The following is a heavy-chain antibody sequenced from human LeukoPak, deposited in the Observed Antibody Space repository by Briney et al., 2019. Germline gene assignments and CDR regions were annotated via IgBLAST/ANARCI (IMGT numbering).Heavy chain of an antibody. CDR1: GYTFTGYY. V-gene: IGHV7-4-1*02. J-gene: IGHJ2*01. CDR2: INANTGNP. Sequence: ASVKVSCKTSGYTFTGYYIHWVRQAPGQGLGYMGWINANTGNPTYSQGFTGRFVFSLDTSVSTAYLQISSLKAEDTAVYYCARDFPARAWFFDLWGRGTLVTVPS. CDR3: ARDFPARAWFFDL.